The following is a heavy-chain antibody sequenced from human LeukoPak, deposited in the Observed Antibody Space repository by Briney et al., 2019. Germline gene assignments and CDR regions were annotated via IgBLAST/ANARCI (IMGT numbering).Heavy chain of an antibody. CDR3: ATDHYCSSTSCYYFDY. J-gene: IGHJ4*02. D-gene: IGHD2-2*01. CDR1: GGTFGSYA. V-gene: IGHV1-69*01. Sequence: SVKVSCKASGGTFGSYAISWVRQAPGQGLEWMGGIIPIFGTANYAQKFQGRVTITADESTSTAYMELSSLRSEDTAEYYCATDHYCSSTSCYYFDYWGQGTLVTVSS. CDR2: IIPIFGTA.